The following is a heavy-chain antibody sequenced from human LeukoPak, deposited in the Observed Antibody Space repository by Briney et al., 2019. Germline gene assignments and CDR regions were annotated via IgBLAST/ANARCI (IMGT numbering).Heavy chain of an antibody. CDR1: GFTFSRYW. V-gene: IGHV3-7*05. CDR3: AIVDTDVGGIDY. Sequence: GGSLTLSCAASGFTFSRYWMSWLRQAPGKGLEGVANIKRDGRERYYVDSVRGRFTISRDNPKNSLYLQMNSLRAEDTAVYYCAIVDTDVGGIDYWGQGTLLTVS. CDR2: IKRDGRER. D-gene: IGHD5-18*01. J-gene: IGHJ4*02.